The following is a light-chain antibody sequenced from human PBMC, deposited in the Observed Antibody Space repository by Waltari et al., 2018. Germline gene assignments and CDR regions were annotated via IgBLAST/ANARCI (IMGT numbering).Light chain of an antibody. J-gene: IGKJ4*01. V-gene: IGKV3-11*01. CDR2: DAS. Sequence: EIVLTQSPVTLSLSPGERATLSCSAIQSVSSYLTWYQQKPGQAPRLLIYDASNRATGIPARFRGSGSGTDFTLTSSSLEPEDFAVYYCQQRSNWSPALTFGGGPKVEVK. CDR3: QQRSNWSPALT. CDR1: QSVSSY.